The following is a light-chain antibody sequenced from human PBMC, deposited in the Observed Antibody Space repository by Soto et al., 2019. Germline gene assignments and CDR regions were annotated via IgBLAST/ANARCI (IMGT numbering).Light chain of an antibody. V-gene: IGKV3-15*01. CDR2: AAS. J-gene: IGKJ1*01. CDR1: QSVSTN. Sequence: ERVVPEGPRTIYVSPGERATLSCRASQSVSTNLAWYQQKPGQAPRLLIYAASSRATGIPARFSGSGSGTQFTLTIASLQSEDFAVFYCQQYDNWPRTFGQGTKVDIK. CDR3: QQYDNWPRT.